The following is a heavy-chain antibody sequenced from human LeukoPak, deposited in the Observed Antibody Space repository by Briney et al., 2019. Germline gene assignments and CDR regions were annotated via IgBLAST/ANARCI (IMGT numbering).Heavy chain of an antibody. D-gene: IGHD6-13*01. CDR1: GYTFTGYY. CDR2: INPNSGGT. CDR3: AREGSSSWYRYYYYMDV. J-gene: IGHJ6*03. Sequence: ASVKVSCKASGYTFTGYYMHWVRQAPGQGLEWMGWINPNSGGTNYAQKFQGWVTMTRDTSISTAYMELRSLRSDDTAVYYCAREGSSSWYRYYYYMDVWGKGTTVTVSS. V-gene: IGHV1-2*04.